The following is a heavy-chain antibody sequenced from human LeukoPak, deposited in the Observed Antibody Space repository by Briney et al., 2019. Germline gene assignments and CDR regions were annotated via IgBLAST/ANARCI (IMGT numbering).Heavy chain of an antibody. J-gene: IGHJ4*02. Sequence: GGSLRLSCAASGFTFSNYGMHWVRQTPGKGLEWVAIISYDGSNKYYADSVKGRFTISRDISKNTLYLQMNSLRPEDTAVYFCAKVDYGDYGFLENWGQGTLVTVPS. CDR2: ISYDGSNK. CDR3: AKVDYGDYGFLEN. V-gene: IGHV3-30*18. D-gene: IGHD4-17*01. CDR1: GFTFSNYG.